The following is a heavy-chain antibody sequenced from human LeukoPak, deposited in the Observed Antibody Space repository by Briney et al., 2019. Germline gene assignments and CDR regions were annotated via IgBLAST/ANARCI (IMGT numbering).Heavy chain of an antibody. CDR2: IKEDGSDK. V-gene: IGHV3-7*03. J-gene: IGHJ3*01. D-gene: IGHD4-17*01. CDR1: GLTFSNHW. CDR3: VRDIYRDYGFDF. Sequence: GESLRLSCVASGLTFSNHWMTWVRQAPGKGLEWVANIKEDGSDKYYVDSVKGRFTISRDNAKNSLYLQMNSLRAEDTALYYCVRDIYRDYGFDFWGQGTMVTVSS.